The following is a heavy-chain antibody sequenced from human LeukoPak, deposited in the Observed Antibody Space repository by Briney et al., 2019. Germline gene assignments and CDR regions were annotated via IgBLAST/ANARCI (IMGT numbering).Heavy chain of an antibody. CDR1: GFTFSSYA. CDR2: ISGSGGST. V-gene: IGHV3-23*01. Sequence: GGSLRLSCAASGFTFSSYAMSWVRQAPGKGLEWVSAISGSGGSTYYADSVKGRFTISKDNSKNTLYLQTNSLRAEDTAVYYCAKGWGTMVRGVKASAFDIWGQGKMVTVSS. D-gene: IGHD3-10*01. J-gene: IGHJ3*02. CDR3: AKGWGTMVRGVKASAFDI.